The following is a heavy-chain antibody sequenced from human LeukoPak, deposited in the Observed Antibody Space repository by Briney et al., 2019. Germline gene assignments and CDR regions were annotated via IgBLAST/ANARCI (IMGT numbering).Heavy chain of an antibody. D-gene: IGHD1-1*01. CDR1: GYTFTSYG. V-gene: IGHV1-18*01. CDR2: ISAYNGNT. Sequence: ASVKVSCKASGYTFTSYGISWVRQAPGQGLEWMGWISAYNGNTNYAQKLQGRVTMTTDTSTSTAYMELRSLRSDDTAVYYCATFLQLERPPSDAFDIWGQGTMVTVSS. J-gene: IGHJ3*02. CDR3: ATFLQLERPPSDAFDI.